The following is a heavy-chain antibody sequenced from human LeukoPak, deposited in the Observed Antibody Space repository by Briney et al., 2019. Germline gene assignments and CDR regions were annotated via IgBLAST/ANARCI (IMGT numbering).Heavy chain of an antibody. D-gene: IGHD6-13*01. CDR1: GYTLTELS. V-gene: IGHV1-24*01. CDR3: AMGLSSSSWYVGFDP. Sequence: ASVKVSCKVSGYTLTELSMHWVRQAPGKGLEWMGGFDPEDGETIYAQKFQGRVTMTEDTSTDTAYMELSSLRSEDTAVYYCAMGLSSSSWYVGFDPWGQGTLVTVSS. CDR2: FDPEDGET. J-gene: IGHJ5*02.